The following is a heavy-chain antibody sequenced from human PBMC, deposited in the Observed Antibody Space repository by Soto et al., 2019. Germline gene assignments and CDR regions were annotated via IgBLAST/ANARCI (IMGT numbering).Heavy chain of an antibody. CDR2: IDTSGNT. CDR3: ARYSSNWFQTEGMDV. V-gene: IGHV4-4*07. Sequence: LSLTCTVSGGSISTYYWSWIRQPAGKGLEWIGRIDTSGNTNYNPSLKSRVTMSVDTSKKQFSLKLTSVTAADTAVYYCARYSSNWFQTEGMDVWGQGTTVTSP. D-gene: IGHD6-13*01. CDR1: GGSISTYY. J-gene: IGHJ6*02.